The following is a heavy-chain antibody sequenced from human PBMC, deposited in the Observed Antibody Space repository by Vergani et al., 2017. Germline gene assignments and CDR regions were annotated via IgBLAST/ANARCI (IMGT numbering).Heavy chain of an antibody. CDR3: ARDPGIAARFGAFDI. Sequence: QVQLVQSGAEVKKPGSSVKVSCKASGYTFTSYAMHWVRQAPGQRLEWMGWSNAGNGNTKYSQEFQGRVTITRDTSASTAYMELSSLRSEDTAVYYCARDPGIAARFGAFDIWGQGTMVTVSS. J-gene: IGHJ3*02. CDR2: SNAGNGNT. CDR1: GYTFTSYA. V-gene: IGHV1-3*02. D-gene: IGHD6-6*01.